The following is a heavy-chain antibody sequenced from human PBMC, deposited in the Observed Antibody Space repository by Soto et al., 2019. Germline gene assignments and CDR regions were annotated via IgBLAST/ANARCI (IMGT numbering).Heavy chain of an antibody. CDR3: AKGSSGWYERFDY. V-gene: IGHV3-23*01. D-gene: IGHD6-19*01. CDR2: IRGSGGST. Sequence: EVQLLESGGGLVQPGGSLRLSCAASGFTFSSYAMSWVLQAPGKGLEWASAIRGSGGSTYYADSVKGRFTISRDNSKNTLYLQMNSLRAEDTAVYYCAKGSSGWYERFDYWGQGTLVTVSS. J-gene: IGHJ4*02. CDR1: GFTFSSYA.